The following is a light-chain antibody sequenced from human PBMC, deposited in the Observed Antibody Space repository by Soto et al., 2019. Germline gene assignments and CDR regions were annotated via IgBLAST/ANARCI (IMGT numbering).Light chain of an antibody. J-gene: IGLJ3*02. Sequence: QSVLTQPPSVSGAPGQRVTISCTGSSSNIGAIYDVHWYQQLPGTAPKLLMFNDDKRPSGVPDRFSGSRSGTSASLAISGLQSDDEAVYFCSTWDDSLNGWVFGGGTKLTVL. CDR2: NDD. CDR1: SSNIGAIYD. CDR3: STWDDSLNGWV. V-gene: IGLV1-40*01.